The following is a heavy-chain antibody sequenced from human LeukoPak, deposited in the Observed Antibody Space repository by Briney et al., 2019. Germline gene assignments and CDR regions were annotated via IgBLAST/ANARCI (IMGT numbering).Heavy chain of an antibody. J-gene: IGHJ6*02. Sequence: ASVKVSCKASGYTFTSYGISWVRQASGQGLEWMGWISAYNGNTNYAQKLQGRVTMTTDTSTSTAYMELRSLRSDDTAVYYCAREEYSSSFYYYYGMDVWGQGTTVTVSS. CDR1: GYTFTSYG. CDR2: ISAYNGNT. V-gene: IGHV1-18*01. CDR3: AREEYSSSFYYYYGMDV. D-gene: IGHD6-6*01.